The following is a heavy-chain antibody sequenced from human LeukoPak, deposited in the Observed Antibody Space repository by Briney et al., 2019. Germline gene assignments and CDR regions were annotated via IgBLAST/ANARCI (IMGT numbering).Heavy chain of an antibody. CDR3: AKAGCSSTTCYDNS. J-gene: IGHJ4*02. V-gene: IGHV3-9*01. Sequence: PGGSLRLSCAASGFNFEEYAMHWVRQTPGKGLEWVSDISWNSDTTAYADFVKGRFTISRDNAKNSLYLQMNSLRIEDTALYYCAKAGCSSTTCYDNSWGQGTLVTVSS. D-gene: IGHD2-2*01. CDR2: ISWNSDTT. CDR1: GFNFEEYA.